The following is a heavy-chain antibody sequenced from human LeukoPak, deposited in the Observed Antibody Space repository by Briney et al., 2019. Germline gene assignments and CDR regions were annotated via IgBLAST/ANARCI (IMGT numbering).Heavy chain of an antibody. J-gene: IGHJ5*02. D-gene: IGHD2-21*02. CDR1: GGSLSSYY. Sequence: PSETLSLTCTVSGGSLSSYYSSWIRQPARKGLEWIGRIYTSGSTKYNPTLKSQVTMSVETRKNQFVLKLSSVTAAETGVYYCARESVAYCGGDCYPWGWFDPWGQGTLVTVSS. CDR2: IYTSGST. V-gene: IGHV4-4*07. CDR3: ARESVAYCGGDCYPWGWFDP.